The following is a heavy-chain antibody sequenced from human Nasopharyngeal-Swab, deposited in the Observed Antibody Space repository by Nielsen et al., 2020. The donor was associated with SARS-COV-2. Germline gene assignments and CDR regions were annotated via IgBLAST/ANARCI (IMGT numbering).Heavy chain of an antibody. J-gene: IGHJ6*03. CDR2: ISHNGKNK. CDR3: VKGMPQSGGMDV. D-gene: IGHD2-2*01. Sequence: GESLKISCAASGVTFSSYTIHWVRQAPGKGLEWVAVISHNGKNKYYADSVKGRFTISRENAKNSLYLQMNSLRAEDTAIYYCVKGMPQSGGMDVWGKGTTVSVSS. CDR1: GVTFSSYT. V-gene: IGHV3-30*14.